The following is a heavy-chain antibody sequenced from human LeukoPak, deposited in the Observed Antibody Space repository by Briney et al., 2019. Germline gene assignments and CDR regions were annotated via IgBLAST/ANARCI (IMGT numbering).Heavy chain of an antibody. J-gene: IGHJ4*02. D-gene: IGHD6-13*01. CDR2: TYYRSKWYN. V-gene: IGHV6-1*01. CDR1: GDSVSSNSAA. Sequence: PSQTLSLTCAISGDSVSSNSAAWNWIRQSPSRGPEWLRRTYYRSKWYNDYAVSVKSRITINPDTSKNQFSLQLNSVTPEDTAVYYCARDLTGGIAASYYFDYWGQGTLVTVSS. CDR3: ARDLTGGIAASYYFDY.